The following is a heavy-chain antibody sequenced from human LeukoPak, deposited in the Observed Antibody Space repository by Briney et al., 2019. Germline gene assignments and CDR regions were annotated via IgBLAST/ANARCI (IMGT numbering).Heavy chain of an antibody. CDR1: GGSFSGYY. CDR3: ARVTNYDFWSGYFYYGMDV. Sequence: SETLSLTCAVYGGSFSGYYWSWIRQPPGKGLEWIGEINHSGSTNYNPSLKSRVTISVDTSKNQFSLKLSSVTAADTAVYYCARVTNYDFWSGYFYYGMDVWGQGTTVTVSS. V-gene: IGHV4-34*01. J-gene: IGHJ6*02. D-gene: IGHD3-3*01. CDR2: INHSGST.